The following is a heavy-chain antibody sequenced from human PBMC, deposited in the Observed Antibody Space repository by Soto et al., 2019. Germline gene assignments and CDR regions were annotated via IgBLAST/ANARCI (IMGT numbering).Heavy chain of an antibody. V-gene: IGHV3-33*01. CDR1: GFTFSSYG. CDR2: IWYDGSNK. CDR3: VRGHMGPYGDYGTYGY. Sequence: QVQLVESGGGVVQPGRSLRLSCAASGFTFSSYGMHWVRQAPGKGLEWVAVIWYDGSNKYYADSVKGRFTISRDNSKNMLYLQMNSLRAEDTAVYYCVRGHMGPYGDYGTYGYRGQGTLVTVSS. D-gene: IGHD4-17*01. J-gene: IGHJ4*02.